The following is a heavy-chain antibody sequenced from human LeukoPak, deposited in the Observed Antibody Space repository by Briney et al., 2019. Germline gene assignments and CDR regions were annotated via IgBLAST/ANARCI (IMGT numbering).Heavy chain of an antibody. V-gene: IGHV4-59*08. J-gene: IGHJ5*02. D-gene: IGHD2-15*01. CDR1: GGSISDYY. CDR2: IHHSGTT. Sequence: SETLSLTCTVYGGSISDYYWNWIRRPPGKGLEWIGYIHHSGTTSSNPSLKSRVTISIDTSKNQFSLNLNSVTAADTAIYYCARWPIHLGYCSGSLCHKWFDPWGQGTLVTVSS. CDR3: ARWPIHLGYCSGSLCHKWFDP.